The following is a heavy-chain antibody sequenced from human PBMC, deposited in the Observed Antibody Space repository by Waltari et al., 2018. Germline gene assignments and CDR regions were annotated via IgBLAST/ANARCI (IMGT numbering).Heavy chain of an antibody. D-gene: IGHD3-9*01. CDR2: ISSSSSYI. Sequence: EVQLVESGGGLVKPGGSLRLSCAASGFTFSSYSMNWVRQAPGKGLEWVSSISSSSSYIYYADSWTGRFPISRDNAKNSLYLQMNSLGAEDTAVYYCARDRSLYDILTGYYYGMDVWGQGTTVTVSS. CDR1: GFTFSSYS. CDR3: ARDRSLYDILTGYYYGMDV. V-gene: IGHV3-21*01. J-gene: IGHJ6*02.